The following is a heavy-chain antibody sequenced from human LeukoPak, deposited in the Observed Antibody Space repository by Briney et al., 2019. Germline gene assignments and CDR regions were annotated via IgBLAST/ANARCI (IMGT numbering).Heavy chain of an antibody. CDR2: ISSSSSYI. J-gene: IGHJ3*02. V-gene: IGHV3-21*01. Sequence: GGSLRLSCAASGFTFSSYSMNWVRQAPGKGLEWVSSISSSSSYIYYADSVKGRFTISRDNAKNSLCLQMNSLRAEDTAVYYCAKTYYDFWSGQGAFDIWGQGTMVTVSS. D-gene: IGHD3-3*01. CDR3: AKTYYDFWSGQGAFDI. CDR1: GFTFSSYS.